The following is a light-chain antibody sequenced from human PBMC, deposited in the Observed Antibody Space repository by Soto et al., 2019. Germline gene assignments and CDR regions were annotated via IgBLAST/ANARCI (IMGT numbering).Light chain of an antibody. V-gene: IGLV2-14*01. CDR2: EVS. CDR3: NSYTGSSTPFV. CDR1: SSDVGAYNY. J-gene: IGLJ1*01. Sequence: QSVLTQPASVSGSPGQSVTISCTGTSSDVGAYNYVSWYQQHPGKAPKLMIYEVSNRPSGVSNRFSGSKSGNTASLTITGLQAEDEADYYCNSYTGSSTPFVFRTGTKLTVL.